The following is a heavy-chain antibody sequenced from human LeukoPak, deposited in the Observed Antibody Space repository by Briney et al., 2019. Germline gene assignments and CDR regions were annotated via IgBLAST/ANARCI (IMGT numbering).Heavy chain of an antibody. Sequence: ASVKVSCKASGYTFTSYYMHWVRQAPGQGPEWMGIINPSGGTTNYAQKFQGRVTMTRDTSTSTVYMELSSLRSEDTAVYYCARGSPRVGATRFPGTTVGDYWGQGTLVTVSS. V-gene: IGHV1-46*01. CDR3: ARGSPRVGATRFPGTTVGDY. D-gene: IGHD1-26*01. J-gene: IGHJ4*02. CDR1: GYTFTSYY. CDR2: INPSGGTT.